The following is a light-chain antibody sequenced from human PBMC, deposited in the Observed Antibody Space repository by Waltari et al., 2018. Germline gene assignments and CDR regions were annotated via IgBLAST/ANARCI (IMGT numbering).Light chain of an antibody. V-gene: IGKV1-39*01. CDR1: QNIDNY. CDR2: GAS. J-gene: IGKJ3*01. Sequence: VGDRVTITCRASQNIDNYLNWYHQKPGKAPELLIYGASTLQSGVPSTFSASESGTNFTLTISSLQPEDFATYYCQQTYGTLFTFGPGTKVDV. CDR3: QQTYGTLFT.